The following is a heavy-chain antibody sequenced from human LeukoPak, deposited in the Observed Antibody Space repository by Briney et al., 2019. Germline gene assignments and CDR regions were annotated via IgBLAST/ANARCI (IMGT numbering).Heavy chain of an antibody. V-gene: IGHV3-74*01. CDR1: GFTLSDYW. D-gene: IGHD5-12*01. Sequence: GGSLRLSCAASGFTLSDYWMHWVRQAPGKGLVWVSRISTDGSSTTNADSVKGRFTISRDNAKNMVYRQMNSLRVEDTAVYYCARDCGTSGCDFWGQGTLVTVPS. CDR2: ISTDGSST. CDR3: ARDCGTSGCDF. J-gene: IGHJ4*02.